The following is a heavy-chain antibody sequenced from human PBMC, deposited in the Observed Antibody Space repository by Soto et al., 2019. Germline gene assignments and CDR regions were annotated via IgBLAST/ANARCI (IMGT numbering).Heavy chain of an antibody. D-gene: IGHD5-18*01. J-gene: IGHJ6*02. Sequence: QVQLVQSGAEVKKPGSSVKVSCKASGGTFSSYAISWVRQAPGQGLEWMGGIIPIFGTANYAQKFQGRVTSSADEATSTAYMELSSRRAEDRAVYYCASPTAMVKEYYYYYGMDVWGQGTTVTVSS. CDR2: IIPIFGTA. CDR1: GGTFSSYA. CDR3: ASPTAMVKEYYYYYGMDV. V-gene: IGHV1-69*01.